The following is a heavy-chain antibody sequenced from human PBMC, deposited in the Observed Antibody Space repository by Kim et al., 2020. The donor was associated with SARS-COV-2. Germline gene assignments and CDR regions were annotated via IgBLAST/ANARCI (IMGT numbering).Heavy chain of an antibody. V-gene: IGHV3-30*18. D-gene: IGHD1-7*01. Sequence: GSLRLSCAASGFTFSSYGMHWVRQAPGKGLEWVALMTYDGSKKVYGDSVKGRFTISRDNSKNILYLEMNSLTGEDTAVYYCSKDFLELRTHDYYFYGMDV. CDR3: SKDFLELRTHDYYFYGMDV. J-gene: IGHJ6*01. CDR1: GFTFSSYG. CDR2: MTYDGSKK.